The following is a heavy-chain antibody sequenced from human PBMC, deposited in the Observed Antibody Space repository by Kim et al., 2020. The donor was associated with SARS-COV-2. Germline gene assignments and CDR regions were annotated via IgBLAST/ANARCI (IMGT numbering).Heavy chain of an antibody. CDR3: ARGAGDSSSSVGGVVAATIQLSQYAFDI. CDR2: INTNTGNP. V-gene: IGHV7-4-1*02. D-gene: IGHD6-6*01. CDR1: GYTFTSYA. Sequence: ASVKVSCKASGYTFTSYAMNWVRQAPGQGLEWMGWINTNTGNPTYAQGFTGRFVFSLDTSVSTAYLQISSLKAEDTAVCYCARGAGDSSSSVGGVVAATIQLSQYAFDIWGQGTMVTVSS. J-gene: IGHJ3*02.